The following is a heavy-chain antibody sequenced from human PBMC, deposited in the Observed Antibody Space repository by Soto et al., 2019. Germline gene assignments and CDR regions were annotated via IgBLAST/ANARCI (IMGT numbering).Heavy chain of an antibody. CDR1: GYSFTSYW. V-gene: IGHV5-10-1*01. Sequence: PGESLKISCKGSGYSFTSYWISWVRQMPGKGLEWMGRIDPSDSYTNYSPSFQGHVTISADKSISTAYLQWSSLKASDTAMYYCARLPYYDSSGYQRAFDIWGQGTMVTVSS. CDR3: ARLPYYDSSGYQRAFDI. J-gene: IGHJ3*02. D-gene: IGHD3-22*01. CDR2: IDPSDSYT.